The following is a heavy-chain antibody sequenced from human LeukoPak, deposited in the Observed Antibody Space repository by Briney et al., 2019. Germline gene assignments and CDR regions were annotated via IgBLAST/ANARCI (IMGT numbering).Heavy chain of an antibody. Sequence: KPSETLSLTCTVSGGSISGYYWSWIRQPPGKGLEWIGCIYCSGSTNYNPSLKSRVTISGDTSRNQFSLRLSSVTAADTAVYFCARRNYSDYDHYFDYWGQGILVTVSS. V-gene: IGHV4-59*08. CDR3: ARRNYSDYDHYFDY. CDR1: GGSISGYY. D-gene: IGHD4-11*01. CDR2: IYCSGST. J-gene: IGHJ4*02.